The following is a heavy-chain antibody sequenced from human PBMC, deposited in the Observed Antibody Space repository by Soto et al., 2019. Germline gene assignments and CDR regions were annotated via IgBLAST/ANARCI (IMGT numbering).Heavy chain of an antibody. J-gene: IGHJ6*02. Sequence: GESLKISCKGSGYSFTSYWIGWVRQMPWKGLEWMGIIYPGDSDTRYSPSFQGQVTISADKSISTAYLQWSSLKASDTAMYYCASALVITGTTYGMDVWGQGTTVTV. V-gene: IGHV5-51*01. CDR2: IYPGDSDT. CDR1: GYSFTSYW. CDR3: ASALVITGTTYGMDV. D-gene: IGHD1-7*01.